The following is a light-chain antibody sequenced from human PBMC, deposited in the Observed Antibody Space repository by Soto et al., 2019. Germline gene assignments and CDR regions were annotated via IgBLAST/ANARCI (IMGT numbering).Light chain of an antibody. CDR3: SAYTGINTQV. CDR1: SSDVAGYNY. J-gene: IGLJ3*02. Sequence: QSALTQPASVSGSPGQSITISCTGTSSDVAGYNYVSWYQQYPGTAPKLIIYEVHNRPSGVSYRFSGSRSGNTASLTISGLQAEDEADYYCSAYTGINTQVFGGGTQLTVL. V-gene: IGLV2-14*01. CDR2: EVH.